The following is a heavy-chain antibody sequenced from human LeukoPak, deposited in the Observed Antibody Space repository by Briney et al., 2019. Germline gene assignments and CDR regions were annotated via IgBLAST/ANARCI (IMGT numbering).Heavy chain of an antibody. D-gene: IGHD5-18*01. CDR2: ISPNTGGP. Sequence: GASVKVSCRASAYTFTDYSMHWVRQAPGQGLEWVGRISPNTGGPNYAEKFQGRVTMTRDTSISTAYMELRRLRYDDTAVYYCARQRYGYYLDYWGQGTLVTVSS. V-gene: IGHV1-2*06. CDR3: ARQRYGYYLDY. CDR1: AYTFTDYS. J-gene: IGHJ4*02.